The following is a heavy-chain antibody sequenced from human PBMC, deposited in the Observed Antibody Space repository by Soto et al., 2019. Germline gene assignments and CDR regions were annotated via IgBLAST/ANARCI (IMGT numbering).Heavy chain of an antibody. CDR3: AKSLYNDNGGPNDH. D-gene: IGHD1-1*01. Sequence: QVQLVESGGGVVQPERSLRLSCTTSTFVFSVYSLHWVRQAPGKGLEWVALISHDGANKYYADSVKGRFTISRDNSKDTLYLQMNSLRVEDTAVYYCAKSLYNDNGGPNDHWGQGTLVTVSS. J-gene: IGHJ4*02. CDR1: TFVFSVYS. CDR2: ISHDGANK. V-gene: IGHV3-30-3*01.